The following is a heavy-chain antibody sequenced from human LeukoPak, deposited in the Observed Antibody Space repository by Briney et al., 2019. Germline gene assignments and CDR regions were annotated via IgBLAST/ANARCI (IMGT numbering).Heavy chain of an antibody. D-gene: IGHD6-13*01. CDR2: VDGSSYNT. CDR1: GFTFSSYA. J-gene: IGHJ4*02. Sequence: PGGSLRLSCAASGFTFSSYAMSWVRQAPGKGLEWVSAVDGSSYNTYYADSVRGRFTISRDNSENTLYLQMNSLRDDDTAVYYCAKGSAAAGGHDFDFWGQGTLVTVSS. V-gene: IGHV3-23*01. CDR3: AKGSAAAGGHDFDF.